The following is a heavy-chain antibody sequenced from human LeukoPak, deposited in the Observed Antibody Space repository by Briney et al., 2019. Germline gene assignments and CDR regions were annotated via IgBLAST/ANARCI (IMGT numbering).Heavy chain of an antibody. CDR3: VRDYSYAMDV. V-gene: IGHV3-74*01. D-gene: IGHD2-21*01. CDR2: ISGGGSST. CDR1: GFTFSSYW. J-gene: IGHJ6*02. Sequence: GGSLRLSCAASGFTFSSYWMHWARQAPGKGLVWVSHISGGGSSTSDAESVRGRFTISRDNAKNTLYLQMHSLRPEDTAVYYCVRDYSYAMDVWGQGTTVTVSS.